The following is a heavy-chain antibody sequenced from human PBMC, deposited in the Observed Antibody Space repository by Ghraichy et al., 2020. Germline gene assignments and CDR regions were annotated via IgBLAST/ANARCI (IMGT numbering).Heavy chain of an antibody. V-gene: IGHV2-5*02. CDR2: IYWDDDK. Sequence: SGPTLVKPTQTLTLTCTFSGFSLSTSGVGVGWIRQPPGKALEWLALIYWDDDKRYSPSLKSRLTITKDTSKNQVVLTMTNMDPVDTATYYCAHAHSPGFCVWCSDWFDPWGQGTLVTVSS. CDR3: AHAHSPGFCVWCSDWFDP. J-gene: IGHJ5*02. CDR1: GFSLSTSGVG. D-gene: IGHD2-8*02.